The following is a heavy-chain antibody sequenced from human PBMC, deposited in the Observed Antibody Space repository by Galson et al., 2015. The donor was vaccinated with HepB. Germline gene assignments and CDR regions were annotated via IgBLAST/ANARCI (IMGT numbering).Heavy chain of an antibody. CDR1: GFTFSSYS. CDR3: ARGRYYDSSGYGHEYYYYYSMDV. Sequence: SLRLSCAASGFTFSSYSMNWVRQAPGKGLEWVSSISSSSSYIYYADSVKGRFTISRGNAKNSLYLQMNSLRAEDTAVYYCARGRYYDSSGYGHEYYYYYSMDVWGQGTTVTVSS. V-gene: IGHV3-21*01. D-gene: IGHD3-22*01. J-gene: IGHJ6*02. CDR2: ISSSSSYI.